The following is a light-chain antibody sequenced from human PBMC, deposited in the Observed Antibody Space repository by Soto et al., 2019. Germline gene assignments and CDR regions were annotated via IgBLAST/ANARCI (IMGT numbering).Light chain of an antibody. V-gene: IGKV1-17*01. CDR3: HQYNRYS. J-gene: IGKJ1*01. CDR1: QGIGNA. Sequence: IQMTQAPSSLSASAGDRVTISCRASQGIGNAVGWYQQKQGKPPKVLIYGASNLQSGVPPRFSGSGSGTEFTLTISSLQPDDFATYYCHQYNRYSFGQGTKVDI. CDR2: GAS.